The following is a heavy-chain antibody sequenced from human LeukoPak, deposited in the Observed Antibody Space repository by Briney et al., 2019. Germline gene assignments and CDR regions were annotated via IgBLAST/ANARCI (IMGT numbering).Heavy chain of an antibody. V-gene: IGHV3-11*01. J-gene: IGHJ6*02. CDR3: ARAGYSYGGAGYYGMDV. CDR2: ISSSGSTI. CDR1: GVTFSSYV. D-gene: IGHD5-18*01. Sequence: GGSLRLSCEASGVTFSSYVMSWIRQAPGKGLEWVSYISSSGSTIYYADSVKARFTISRDNAKNSLYLQMNSLRAEDTAVYYCARAGYSYGGAGYYGMDVWGQGTTVTVSS.